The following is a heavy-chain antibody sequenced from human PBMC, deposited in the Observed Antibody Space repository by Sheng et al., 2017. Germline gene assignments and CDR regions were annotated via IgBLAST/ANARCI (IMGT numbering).Heavy chain of an antibody. V-gene: IGHV4-39*01. D-gene: IGHD3-3*01. CDR2: ISYTGNT. CDR1: GGSISNHDYL. Sequence: QLQLQESGPGLVKPSETLSLTCTVSGGSISNHDYLWGWIRQPPGKGLEWIGSISYTGNTLLQPVPHESSHISVDTSTNQLSLRLTSVTASDTAVFFCARQVWSGYRHVDYWGQGTLVTVSS. J-gene: IGHJ4*02. CDR3: ARQVWSGYRHVDY.